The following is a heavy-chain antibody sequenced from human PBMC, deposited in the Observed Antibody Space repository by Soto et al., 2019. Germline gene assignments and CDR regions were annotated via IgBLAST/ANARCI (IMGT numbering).Heavy chain of an antibody. J-gene: IGHJ6*02. CDR2: ISGSGGST. Sequence: PGGSLRLSCAASGFTFSSYAMSWVRQAPGKGLEWVSAISGSGGSTYYADSVKGRFTISRDNSKNTLYLQMNSLRAEDTAVYYCAKDQGTTIVGVAIMSYYYYGMDVWGQGTTVTVSS. CDR1: GFTFSSYA. V-gene: IGHV3-23*01. CDR3: AKDQGTTIVGVAIMSYYYYGMDV. D-gene: IGHD3-3*01.